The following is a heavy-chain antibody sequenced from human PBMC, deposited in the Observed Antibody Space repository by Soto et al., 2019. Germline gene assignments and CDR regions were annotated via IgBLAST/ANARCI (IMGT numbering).Heavy chain of an antibody. Sequence: QVQLVESGGGVVQPGRSLRLSCAASGFTFNNYSMHWVRQAPGKGLEWVALIWHDGSNKGYADSVKGRFTISRDNSKNTLNLQMNSLRVEDTAVYYCTRAAIKGELLDYWGQGTQVTVSS. J-gene: IGHJ4*02. CDR3: TRAAIKGELLDY. CDR2: IWHDGSNK. V-gene: IGHV3-33*01. CDR1: GFTFNNYS. D-gene: IGHD1-26*01.